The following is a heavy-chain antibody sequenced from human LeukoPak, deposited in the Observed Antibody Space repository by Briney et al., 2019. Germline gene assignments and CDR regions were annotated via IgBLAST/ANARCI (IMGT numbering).Heavy chain of an antibody. D-gene: IGHD3-22*01. J-gene: IGHJ5*02. V-gene: IGHV3-33*06. Sequence: PGGSLRLSCAASGFTFSSYGMHWVRQAPGKGLEWVAVIWYDGSNKYYADSVKGRFTISRDNSKNTLYPQMNSLRAEDTAVYYCANEGPNYYDSSGYYSSWGQGTLVTVSS. CDR3: ANEGPNYYDSSGYYSS. CDR2: IWYDGSNK. CDR1: GFTFSSYG.